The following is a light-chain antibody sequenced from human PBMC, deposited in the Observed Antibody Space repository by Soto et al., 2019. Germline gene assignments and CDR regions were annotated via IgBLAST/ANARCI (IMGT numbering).Light chain of an antibody. CDR2: DAS. Sequence: EIVLTQSPATLSLSPGERATLSCRASQSVDYYLAWYQQKPGQAPRLLIYDASSRATGIPARISGSGSGTDFTLTITSLEPEDYALYYCQQRSNWPGTFGEGTKVEIK. V-gene: IGKV3-11*01. CDR3: QQRSNWPGT. CDR1: QSVDYY. J-gene: IGKJ1*01.